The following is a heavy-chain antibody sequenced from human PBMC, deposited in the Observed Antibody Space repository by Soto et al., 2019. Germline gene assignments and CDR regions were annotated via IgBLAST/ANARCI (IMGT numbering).Heavy chain of an antibody. CDR1: ESTVSRDW. CDR2: INQDGSEK. J-gene: IGHJ4*02. V-gene: IGHV3-7*04. CDR3: SGGVGDAF. Sequence: EVHLVESGGGLVQTGGSLRLSCAIFESTVSRDWMNWVRQAPGKGLEWVAHINQDGSEKYYVDSVKGRFTISRDNARKSRFLQMNGLRPADRALYYCSGGVGDAFWGQGTLVTVSS. D-gene: IGHD1-26*01.